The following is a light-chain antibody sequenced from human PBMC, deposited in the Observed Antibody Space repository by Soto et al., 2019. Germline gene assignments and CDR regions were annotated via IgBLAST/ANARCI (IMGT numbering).Light chain of an antibody. CDR3: QQYNNWPRRT. CDR2: GAS. V-gene: IGKV3-15*01. Sequence: EIVMTQSPATLSVSPGERATLSCRASQSVSSNLAWYQQKPGQAPRLLIYGASTRATDIPARFSGSGSGTEFTLTISSLQSEDFAVYYCQQYNNWPRRTFGQGTKVEIK. J-gene: IGKJ1*01. CDR1: QSVSSN.